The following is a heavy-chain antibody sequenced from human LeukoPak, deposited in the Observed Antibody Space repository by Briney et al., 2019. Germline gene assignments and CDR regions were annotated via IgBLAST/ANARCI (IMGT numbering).Heavy chain of an antibody. CDR3: AKRGVVIRVILVGFHKEAYYFDS. D-gene: IGHD3-22*01. J-gene: IGHJ4*02. CDR1: GITLSNYG. CDR2: ISDSGGRT. Sequence: GGSLRLSCAVSGITLSNYGMSWVRQAPGKWLEWVAGISDSGGRTNYADSVKGRFTISRDNPKNTLYLQMNSLRAEDTAVYFCAKRGVVIRVILVGFHKEAYYFDSWGQGALVTVSS. V-gene: IGHV3-23*01.